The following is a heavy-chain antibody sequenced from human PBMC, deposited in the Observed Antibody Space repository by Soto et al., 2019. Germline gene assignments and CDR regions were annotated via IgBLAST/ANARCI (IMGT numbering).Heavy chain of an antibody. Sequence: EVQLLESGGGLVQPGGSLRLSCVASGFSFPSYAMNWVRQAPGKGLEWVSAVSASGGVTYYSDSVKGRFSISRDSSKNTLYFQMKIRRAEDTAIYYCLRGLLPTSGTDAFDIWGQGTVVTFSS. D-gene: IGHD1-1*01. CDR3: LRGLLPTSGTDAFDI. CDR1: GFSFPSYA. V-gene: IGHV3-23*01. J-gene: IGHJ3*02. CDR2: VSASGGVT.